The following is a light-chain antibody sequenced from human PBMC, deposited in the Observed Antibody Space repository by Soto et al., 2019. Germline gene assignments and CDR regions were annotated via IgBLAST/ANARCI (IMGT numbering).Light chain of an antibody. CDR3: QTWGSGSWV. Sequence: QPVLTQSPSASASLGASVKLTCTLSSGHSSHAIAWHQLQPEKGPRYLMKLNNDGSHSKGDGIPDRFTGSSSGAERYLTLSSLQSEDEADYYCQTWGSGSWVFGGGTKLTVL. V-gene: IGLV4-69*01. J-gene: IGLJ3*02. CDR2: LNNDGSH. CDR1: SGHSSHA.